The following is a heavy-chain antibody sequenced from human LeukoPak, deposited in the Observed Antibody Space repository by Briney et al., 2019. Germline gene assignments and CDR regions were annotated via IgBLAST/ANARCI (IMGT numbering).Heavy chain of an antibody. CDR3: ARDLPHNCGGDCPWVY. J-gene: IGHJ4*02. CDR1: GFTFSSYG. V-gene: IGHV3-33*01. Sequence: GGSLRLSCAASGFTFSSYGMHWVRQAPGKGLEWVAVIWYDGSNKYYADSVKGRFTISRDNFKNTLYLQMNSLRAEDTAVYYCARDLPHNCGGDCPWVYWGQGTLVTVSS. CDR2: IWYDGSNK. D-gene: IGHD2-21*02.